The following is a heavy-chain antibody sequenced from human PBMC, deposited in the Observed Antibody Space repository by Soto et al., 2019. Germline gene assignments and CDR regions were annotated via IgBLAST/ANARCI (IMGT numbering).Heavy chain of an antibody. Sequence: GSLRLSCVASGFSFSSYAMSWVRQAPRKGLEWVSGISGGGGSTYYADSVKGRFTISRDNSKNTLYLQMNSLRAEDTAVYYCAKGVAFSNFNWFDPCGQGTLVTVSS. CDR1: GFSFSSYA. V-gene: IGHV3-23*01. J-gene: IGHJ5*02. D-gene: IGHD4-4*01. CDR3: AKGVAFSNFNWFDP. CDR2: ISGGGGST.